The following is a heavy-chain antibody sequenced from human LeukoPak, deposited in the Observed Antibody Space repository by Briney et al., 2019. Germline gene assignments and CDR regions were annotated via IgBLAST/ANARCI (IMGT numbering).Heavy chain of an antibody. Sequence: KPSETLSLTCTVSGGSISSYYWSWIRQPAGKGLEWVGRMYTSGSTNYNPSLKSRVTISVDTSKNQFSLKLNSVTAADTAVYFCARGPYSYDSSGAFDIWGQGTMVTVSS. D-gene: IGHD3-22*01. J-gene: IGHJ3*02. CDR2: MYTSGST. V-gene: IGHV4-4*07. CDR3: ARGPYSYDSSGAFDI. CDR1: GGSISSYY.